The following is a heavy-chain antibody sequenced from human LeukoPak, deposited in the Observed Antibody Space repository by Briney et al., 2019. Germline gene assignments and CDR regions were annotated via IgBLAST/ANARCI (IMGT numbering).Heavy chain of an antibody. CDR2: INAGNGNT. D-gene: IGHD6-13*01. Sequence: ASVKVSCTPSGYTFTIYAMHWVRQAPGQRLEWMGWINAGNGNTKYSQKFQGRVTITRDTSASTAYMELSSLRSEDTAVYYCARIGYSSTNYYYGMDVWGQGTTVTVSS. J-gene: IGHJ6*02. CDR3: ARIGYSSTNYYYGMDV. V-gene: IGHV1-3*01. CDR1: GYTFTIYA.